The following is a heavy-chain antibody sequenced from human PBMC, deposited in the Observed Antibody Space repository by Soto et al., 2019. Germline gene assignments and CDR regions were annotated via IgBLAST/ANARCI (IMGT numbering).Heavy chain of an antibody. J-gene: IGHJ4*01. V-gene: IGHV4-59*01. CDR3: ARGLWSGYYVDY. D-gene: IGHD3-3*01. CDR1: GGSISDYY. Sequence: SETLSLTCTVSGGSISDYYWSWIRQPPGQGLEWIGYIYYSGSTNYNPSLKSRVTISLDTSKNQFSLKLTSVTAADTAVYYCARGLWSGYYVDYWGQGTLVTVSS. CDR2: IYYSGST.